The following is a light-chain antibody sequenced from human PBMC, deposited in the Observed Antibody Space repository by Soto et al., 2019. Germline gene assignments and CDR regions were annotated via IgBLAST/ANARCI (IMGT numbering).Light chain of an antibody. CDR1: QSVSSN. V-gene: IGKV3-15*01. J-gene: IGKJ4*01. CDR3: QHYNNWPLT. Sequence: EIVMTQSPATLSVSPGERATLSCRASQSVSSNLAWYQQKPGQAPRLLIYGASTRATGIPARFSGSGSGTDFTLTISLQSEDFAVYYCQHYNNWPLTFGGGTKVDIK. CDR2: GAS.